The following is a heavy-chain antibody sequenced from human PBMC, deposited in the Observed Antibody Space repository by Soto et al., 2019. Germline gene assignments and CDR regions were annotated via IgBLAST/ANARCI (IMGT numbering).Heavy chain of an antibody. CDR1: GFSFSSYA. CDR3: AKGSIEYSASVDN. CDR2: ISARGGSS. D-gene: IGHD4-4*01. Sequence: DVQLLESGGGLVQPGGSLRLSCAASGFSFSSYAMVWVRQAPGKGLEWVSVISARGGSSYFADSVKGRFTISSDNSKNVLSLEMNSLSADDTAIYFCAKGSIEYSASVDNWGQGTLVLVSS. J-gene: IGHJ4*02. V-gene: IGHV3-23*01.